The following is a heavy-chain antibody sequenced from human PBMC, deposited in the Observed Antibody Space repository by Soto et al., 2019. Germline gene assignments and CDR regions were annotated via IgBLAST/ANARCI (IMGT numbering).Heavy chain of an antibody. CDR2: INHSGST. J-gene: IGHJ1*01. Sequence: SETLSLTCAVYGGSFSGYYWSWIRQPPGKGLEWIGEINHSGSTNYNPSLKSRVTISVDTSKNQFSLKLSSVTAADTAVYYCARGHIVVVTAPTAEYFQHWGQGTLVTV. D-gene: IGHD2-21*02. CDR1: GGSFSGYY. CDR3: ARGHIVVVTAPTAEYFQH. V-gene: IGHV4-34*01.